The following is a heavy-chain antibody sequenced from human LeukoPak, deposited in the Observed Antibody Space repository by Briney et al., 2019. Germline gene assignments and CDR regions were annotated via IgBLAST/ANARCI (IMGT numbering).Heavy chain of an antibody. Sequence: PGGSLRLSCAASGFTFSNYGMHWVRQAPGKGLEWVGVISYDRSDKYYAGSVRGRFTISRDNSMDTLYLQMNSLRAEDTAVYYCAKGGQVDTIHDAFDIWGRGTVVTVSS. J-gene: IGHJ3*02. D-gene: IGHD2-21*01. V-gene: IGHV3-30*18. CDR3: AKGGQVDTIHDAFDI. CDR2: ISYDRSDK. CDR1: GFTFSNYG.